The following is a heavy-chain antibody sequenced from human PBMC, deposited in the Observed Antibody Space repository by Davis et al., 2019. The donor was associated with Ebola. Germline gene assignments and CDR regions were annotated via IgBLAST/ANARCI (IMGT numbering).Heavy chain of an antibody. D-gene: IGHD6-25*01. J-gene: IGHJ6*02. CDR1: GFTFSSYA. CDR2: ISGSGGST. CDR3: ARAVQGVAATVPYYFYGMDV. V-gene: IGHV3-23*01. Sequence: GGSLRLSCAASGFTFSSYAMSWVRQAPGKGLEWVSVISGSGGSTYYADSVKGRFTISRDNSKNTLNLQMNSLRAEDTAVYHCARAVQGVAATVPYYFYGMDVWGQGTTVTVSS.